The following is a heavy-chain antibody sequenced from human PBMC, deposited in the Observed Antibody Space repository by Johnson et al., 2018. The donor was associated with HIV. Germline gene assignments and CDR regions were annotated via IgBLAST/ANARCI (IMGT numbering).Heavy chain of an antibody. Sequence: QVQLVESGGGLVKPGGSLRLSCAASGFTFSDYYMSWIRQAPGKGLEWVAVISYDGSNKYYADSVRGRFTISRDNSKNSLYLQMNSLRAEDTAVYYCARDGPSTGLGPDAFDIWGQGTMVTVSS. CDR1: GFTFSDYY. CDR3: ARDGPSTGLGPDAFDI. J-gene: IGHJ3*02. D-gene: IGHD6-19*01. V-gene: IGHV3-30-3*01. CDR2: ISYDGSNK.